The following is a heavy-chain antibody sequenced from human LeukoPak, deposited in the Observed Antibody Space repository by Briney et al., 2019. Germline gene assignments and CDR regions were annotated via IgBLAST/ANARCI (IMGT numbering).Heavy chain of an antibody. CDR2: IKSKTDGGTT. D-gene: IGHD1-26*01. CDR1: GFTFSNAC. J-gene: IGHJ6*02. Sequence: GGSLTLSCAASGFTFSNACMSWVRRAPGRGLEWVGRIKSKTDGGTTDYAAPVKGRFTISRDDSKNTLYLQMNSLKTEDTAVYYCTTSGSYYQDNYYYYGMDVWGQGTTVTVSS. V-gene: IGHV3-15*01. CDR3: TTSGSYYQDNYYYYGMDV.